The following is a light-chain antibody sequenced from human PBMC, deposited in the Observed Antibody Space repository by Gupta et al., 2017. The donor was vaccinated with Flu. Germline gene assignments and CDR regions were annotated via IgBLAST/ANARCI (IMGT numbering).Light chain of an antibody. Sequence: SALTQPASVSGSPGQSINISCTGTNSDVRGYNSVSWYQQHPGKAPRLVIYDVSIRPSGVSDRFSGSKSGNTASLTISGLQAEDEADYYCSSYTNTRTVCGGGTKLAVL. V-gene: IGLV2-14*01. J-gene: IGLJ3*02. CDR3: SSYTNTRTV. CDR1: NSDVRGYNS. CDR2: DVS.